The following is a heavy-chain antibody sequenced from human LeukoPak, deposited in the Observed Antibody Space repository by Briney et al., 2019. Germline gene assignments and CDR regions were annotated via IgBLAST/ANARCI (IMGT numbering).Heavy chain of an antibody. V-gene: IGHV4-61*02. CDR3: AGFWSGYYGFDY. CDR2: IYTSGST. Sequence: SQTLSLTCTVSGGSISSGSYYWSWIRQPAGKGLEWIGRIYTSGSTNYNPSLKSRVTISVDTSKNQLSLKLSSVTAADTAVYYCAGFWSGYYGFDYWGQGTLVTVSS. CDR1: GGSISSGSYY. D-gene: IGHD3-3*01. J-gene: IGHJ4*02.